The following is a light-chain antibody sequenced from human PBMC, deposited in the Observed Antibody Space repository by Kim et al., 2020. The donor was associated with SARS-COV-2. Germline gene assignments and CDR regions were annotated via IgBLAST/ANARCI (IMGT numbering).Light chain of an antibody. CDR1: SGSIVSNY. CDR2: EDS. Sequence: KTVSLSCARSSGSIVSNYVQWYQQRPGSAPTTVIYEDSRRPSGVPDRFSGSIDSSSNSASLTISGLQTEDEAGYYCQSYDNTNQVVFGGGTQLTVL. J-gene: IGLJ2*01. V-gene: IGLV6-57*03. CDR3: QSYDNTNQVV.